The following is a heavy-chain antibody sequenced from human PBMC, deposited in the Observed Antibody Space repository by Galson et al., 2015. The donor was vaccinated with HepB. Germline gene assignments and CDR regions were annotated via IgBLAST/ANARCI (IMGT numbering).Heavy chain of an antibody. CDR3: ARGKYDSGTDYYFDY. Sequence: SLRLSCAASGFTFHEYAMHWVRQAPGKGLEWVSAISSSSIYIYQADSVKGRFTTSRDNAKNSLYLQMNSLRAEDTAVYYCARGKYDSGTDYYFDYWGQGTLVTVSS. J-gene: IGHJ4*02. V-gene: IGHV3-21*01. CDR1: GFTFHEYA. CDR2: ISSSSIYI. D-gene: IGHD3-22*01.